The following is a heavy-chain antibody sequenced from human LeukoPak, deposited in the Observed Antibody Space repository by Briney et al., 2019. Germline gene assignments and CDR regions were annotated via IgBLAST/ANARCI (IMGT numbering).Heavy chain of an antibody. CDR1: GFTFSSYS. CDR3: AKAVDTAVGDY. V-gene: IGHV3-21*01. D-gene: IGHD5-18*01. CDR2: ISSSSSYK. Sequence: GGSLRLSCAASGFTFSSYSMNWVRQAPGKGLEWVSSISSSSSYKYYADSVKGRFTISRDNAKNSLYLQMNSLRAEDMAVYYCAKAVDTAVGDYWGQGTLVTVSS. J-gene: IGHJ4*02.